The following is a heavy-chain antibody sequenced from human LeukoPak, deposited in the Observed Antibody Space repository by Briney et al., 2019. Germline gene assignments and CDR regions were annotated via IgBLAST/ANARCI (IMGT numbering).Heavy chain of an antibody. V-gene: IGHV4-39*01. CDR1: AGPISSSSYS. CDR2: IYYSRST. Sequence: SETLSLTCSVSAGPISSSSYSWGSLRQPPGKGLEWIGSIYYSRSTYYNPSLHSRVTNSLDTSKNQYSLKLSSVTAADTAVYYCARLIPSLRSIDYWGQGSLVTASS. CDR3: ARLIPSLRSIDY. J-gene: IGHJ4*02. D-gene: IGHD3-16*02.